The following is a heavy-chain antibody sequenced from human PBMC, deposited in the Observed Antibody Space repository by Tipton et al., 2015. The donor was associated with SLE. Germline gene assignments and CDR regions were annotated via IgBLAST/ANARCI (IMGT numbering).Heavy chain of an antibody. Sequence: SLRLSCAASGFTFSNAWMSWVRQAPGKGLEWVGRIKSKTDGGTTDYAAPVKGRFTISRDDSKNTLYLQMNSLKTEDTAVYYCQFSFWSGYWIFDYWGQGTLVTVSS. J-gene: IGHJ4*02. CDR1: GFTFSNAW. V-gene: IGHV3-15*01. CDR2: IKSKTDGGTT. D-gene: IGHD3-3*01. CDR3: QFSFWSGYWIFDY.